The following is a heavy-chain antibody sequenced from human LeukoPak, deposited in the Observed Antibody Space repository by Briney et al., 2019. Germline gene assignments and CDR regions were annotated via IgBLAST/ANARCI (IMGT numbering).Heavy chain of an antibody. D-gene: IGHD6-19*01. CDR3: AKDQRYSSGWPET. Sequence: GGSLRLSCVAAHSTFSNYAMYWIRQAPGKGLEWVAVISYDGNEKYYADSVRGRFTISRDNSANTLYLQMNTLRAEDTAMYYCAKDQRYSSGWPETWGQGTLVTVSS. CDR1: HSTFSNYA. J-gene: IGHJ4*02. CDR2: ISYDGNEK. V-gene: IGHV3-30-3*01.